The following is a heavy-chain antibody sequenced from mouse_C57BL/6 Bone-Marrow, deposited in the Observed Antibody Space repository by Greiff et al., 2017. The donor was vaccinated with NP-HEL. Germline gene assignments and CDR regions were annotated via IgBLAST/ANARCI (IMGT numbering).Heavy chain of an antibody. J-gene: IGHJ1*03. V-gene: IGHV1-19*01. CDR1: GYTFTDYY. CDR2: INPYNGGT. Sequence: VQLKQSGPVLVKPGASVKMSCKASGYTFTDYYMNWVKQSHGKSLEWIGVINPYNGGTSYNQKFKGKATLTVDKSSSTAYMELNSLTSEDSAVYYCARWGNRDRYCDVWGTGTTVTVSS. CDR3: ARWGNRDRYCDV.